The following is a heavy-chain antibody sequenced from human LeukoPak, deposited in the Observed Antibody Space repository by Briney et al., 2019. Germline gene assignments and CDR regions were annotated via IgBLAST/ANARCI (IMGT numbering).Heavy chain of an antibody. J-gene: IGHJ4*02. CDR2: INPNSGGT. Sequence: ASVKVSCKASGYTYTCYYMHWVRQAPGQGGEGMGWINPNSGGTNYAQKFQGSVTMTRDTSISTAYMELSRLRSDDTAVYYCARAGITMIVEGDYWGQGTLVTVSS. V-gene: IGHV1-2*02. CDR3: ARAGITMIVEGDY. CDR1: GYTYTCYY. D-gene: IGHD3-22*01.